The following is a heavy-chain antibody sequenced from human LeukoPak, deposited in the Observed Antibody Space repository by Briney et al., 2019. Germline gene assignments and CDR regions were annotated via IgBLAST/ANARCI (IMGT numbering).Heavy chain of an antibody. CDR2: VRSEPYGGTT. J-gene: IGHJ4*02. CDR3: TRAQTEVGAKYYFDY. V-gene: IGHV3-49*04. CDR1: AFTFGDYA. D-gene: IGHD1-26*01. Sequence: PGGSLRLSCTASAFTFGDYAMNWVRPAPGKGLEWVGFVRSEPYGGTTEYAASVKGRFTISRGDSSGIAYLQMNSLKIEDTAVYFCTRAQTEVGAKYYFDYWGQGTLVTVSS.